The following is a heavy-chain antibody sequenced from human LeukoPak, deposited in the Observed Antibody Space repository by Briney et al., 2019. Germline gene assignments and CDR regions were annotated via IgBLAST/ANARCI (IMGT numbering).Heavy chain of an antibody. J-gene: IGHJ5*02. D-gene: IGHD1-26*01. CDR1: GLTFSTYA. CDR3: ARVGATDWFDP. Sequence: GGPLDPSWAASGLTFSTYAMNWVRQAPGKGLEGVSYISSSSSTIYYADSVKGRFTISRDNAKNSLYLQMNSLRAEDTAVYYCARVGATDWFDPWGQGTLVTVSS. V-gene: IGHV3-48*01. CDR2: ISSSSSTI.